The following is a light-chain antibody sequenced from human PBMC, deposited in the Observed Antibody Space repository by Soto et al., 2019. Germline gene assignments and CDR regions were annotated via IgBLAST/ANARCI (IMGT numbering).Light chain of an antibody. CDR1: QSVSGN. V-gene: IGKV3-15*01. CDR3: QQYNNWPRT. CDR2: GAS. Sequence: EVVITQSPATLSVSPGERATLSCRASQSVSGNLAWYQQKPGQAPRLLIYGASTRATGIPARFSGSGSGTEFTLTISILQSEDFAVYYCQQYNNWPRTFGQGTKVDIK. J-gene: IGKJ1*01.